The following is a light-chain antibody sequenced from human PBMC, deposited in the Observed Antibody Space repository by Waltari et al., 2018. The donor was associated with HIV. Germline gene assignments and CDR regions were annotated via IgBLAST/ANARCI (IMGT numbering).Light chain of an antibody. CDR2: KDS. V-gene: IGLV3-25*03. CDR1: ALPTQY. Sequence: SYELTQPPSVSVSPGQTATITCSGVALPTQYGYWYQQKPGQAPVVVIYKDSDRPSGIPERFSGSSSGTTVTLTISGVQAEDEADYYCQSSDSSGNYWAFGGGTKLTVL. J-gene: IGLJ3*02. CDR3: QSSDSSGNYWA.